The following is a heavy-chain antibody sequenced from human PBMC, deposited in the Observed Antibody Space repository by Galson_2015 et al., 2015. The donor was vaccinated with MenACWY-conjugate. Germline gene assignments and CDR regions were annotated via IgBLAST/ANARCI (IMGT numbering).Heavy chain of an antibody. Sequence: LRLSCAASGFTFSTYWMHWVRQAPGKGLVWVSRVNSDGSGTGYADSVKGRFTISRDNAKNMLFLQMNSLKVEDTAVYYCARSYVPGSNRKNYYMDVGGRGTTVTVSS. J-gene: IGHJ6*03. CDR2: VNSDGSGT. V-gene: IGHV3-74*01. D-gene: IGHD3-16*01. CDR1: GFTFSTYW. CDR3: ARSYVPGSNRKNYYMDV.